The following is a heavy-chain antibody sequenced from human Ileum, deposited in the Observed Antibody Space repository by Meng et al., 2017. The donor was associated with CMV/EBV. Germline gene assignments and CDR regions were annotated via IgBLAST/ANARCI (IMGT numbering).Heavy chain of an antibody. CDR3: GLHWGSGWYFDL. CDR2: INPNNGDT. D-gene: IGHD7-27*01. J-gene: IGHJ2*01. Sequence: LVQSGREVKKDGASGKVACKASGYTFTGHYMHWIRQAPGQGLEWMGWINPNNGDTNYAQKFQGRVTMTRDTSISTAYMELSSLRSDDTAVYYCGLHWGSGWYFDLWGRGTLVTVSS. V-gene: IGHV1-2*02. CDR1: GYTFTGHY.